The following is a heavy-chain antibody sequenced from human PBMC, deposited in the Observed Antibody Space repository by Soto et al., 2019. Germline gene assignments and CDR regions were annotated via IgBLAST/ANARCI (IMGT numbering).Heavy chain of an antibody. CDR3: ARTRMITFGGVIVFDY. CDR1: GYSISSGYY. CDR2: IYHSGSS. Sequence: SETLSLTCAVSGYSISSGYYWGWIRQPPGKGLEWIGNIYHSGSSYYNPSLKSRVTISVDTSKNQFSLKLSSVTAADTAVYYCARTRMITFGGVIVFDYWGQGTLVTVSS. J-gene: IGHJ4*02. D-gene: IGHD3-16*02. V-gene: IGHV4-38-2*01.